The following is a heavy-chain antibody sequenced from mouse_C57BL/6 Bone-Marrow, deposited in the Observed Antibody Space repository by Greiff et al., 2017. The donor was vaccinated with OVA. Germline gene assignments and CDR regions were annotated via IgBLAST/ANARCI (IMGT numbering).Heavy chain of an antibody. Sequence: QVQLQQPGAELVKPGASVKLSCKASGYTFTSYWMHWVKQRPGRGLEWIGRIDPNSGGTKYNEKFKSKATLTVDKHSSTAYMQLSILTSEDSAVYDCARYPPTLDWYFDVWGTGTTVTVSS. D-gene: IGHD1-1*01. CDR2: IDPNSGGT. V-gene: IGHV1-72*01. CDR1: GYTFTSYW. J-gene: IGHJ1*03. CDR3: ARYPPTLDWYFDV.